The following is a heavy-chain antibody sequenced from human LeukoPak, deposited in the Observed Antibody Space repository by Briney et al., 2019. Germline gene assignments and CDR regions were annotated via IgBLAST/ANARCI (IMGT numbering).Heavy chain of an antibody. CDR2: IDPSDSFT. J-gene: IGHJ6*02. V-gene: IGHV5-10-1*01. Sequence: GESLKISCAGSGYNFATSWIGWVCQKPGKGLEWMGRIDPSDSFTKYSPSFQGKVTISVDKSIRTAYLQWSSLKASDSAMYYCALYYGMDVWGQGTTVTVSS. CDR1: GYNFATSW. CDR3: ALYYGMDV.